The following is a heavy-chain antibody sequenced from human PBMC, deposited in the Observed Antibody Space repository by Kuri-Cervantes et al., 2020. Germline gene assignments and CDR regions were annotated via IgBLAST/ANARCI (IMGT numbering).Heavy chain of an antibody. J-gene: IGHJ4*02. CDR1: GGSISSSNW. CDR2: IYHSGST. D-gene: IGHD3-10*01. V-gene: IGHV4-4*02. CDR3: ARGGWYYGSGSYYPIDY. Sequence: SETLSLTCAVSGGSISSSNWWSWVRQPPGKGLEWIGEIYHSGSTNYNPSLKSRVTISVDTSKNQFSLKLSSVTAADTAVYYCARGGWYYGSGSYYPIDYWGQGTLVTVSS.